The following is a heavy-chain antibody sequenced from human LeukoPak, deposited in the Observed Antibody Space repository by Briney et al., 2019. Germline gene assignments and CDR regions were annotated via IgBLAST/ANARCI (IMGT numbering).Heavy chain of an antibody. V-gene: IGHV1-18*04. CDR1: GYTFTGYY. Sequence: ASVKVSCKASGYTFTGYYMHWVRQAPGQGLEWMGWISAYNGNTNYAQKLQGRVTMTTDTSTSTAYMELRSLRSDDTAVYYCARVQDYYHYMDVWGKGTTVTVSS. CDR3: ARVQDYYHYMDV. J-gene: IGHJ6*03. CDR2: ISAYNGNT.